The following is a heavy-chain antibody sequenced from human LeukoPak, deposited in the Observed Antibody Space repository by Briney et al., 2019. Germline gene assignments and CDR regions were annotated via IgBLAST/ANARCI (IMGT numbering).Heavy chain of an antibody. V-gene: IGHV3-48*01. Sequence: PGGSLRLSCTASGFSFSSYWMHWVRQAPGKGLEWVSYISSSSSTIYYADSVKGRFTISRDNAKNSLYLQMNSLRAEDTAVYYCARDRGDYGDHYYMDVWGKGTTVTVSS. CDR3: ARDRGDYGDHYYMDV. CDR2: ISSSSSTI. D-gene: IGHD4-17*01. CDR1: GFSFSSYW. J-gene: IGHJ6*03.